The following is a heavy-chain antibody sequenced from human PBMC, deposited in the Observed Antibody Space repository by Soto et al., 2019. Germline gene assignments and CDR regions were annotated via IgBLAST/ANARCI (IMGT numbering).Heavy chain of an antibody. CDR1: GYSFTNYW. D-gene: IGHD1-20*01. Sequence: RGESLKISCKGSGYSFTNYWIGWVRQMPGKGLEFMAIIYPGNSDVRYSPSFQGQVTYSVDKSISTAYLQWSSLKASHTAIYYCARRRYEEYYLDYWGQGTLVSVTA. V-gene: IGHV5-51*01. CDR2: IYPGNSDV. J-gene: IGHJ4*02. CDR3: ARRRYEEYYLDY.